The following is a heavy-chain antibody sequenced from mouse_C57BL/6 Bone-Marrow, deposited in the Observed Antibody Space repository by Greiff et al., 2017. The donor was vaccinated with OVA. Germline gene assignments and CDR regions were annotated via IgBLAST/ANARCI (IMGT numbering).Heavy chain of an antibody. Sequence: EVKVVESGGGLVQPKGSLKLSCAASGFSFNTYAMNWVRQAPGKGLEWVARIRSKSNNYATYYADSVKDRFTISRDDSESMLYLQMNNLKTEDTAMYCCVRHTGDDYDKAWFAYWGQGTLVTVSA. D-gene: IGHD2-4*01. V-gene: IGHV10-1*01. J-gene: IGHJ3*01. CDR3: VRHTGDDYDKAWFAY. CDR1: GFSFNTYA. CDR2: IRSKSNNYAT.